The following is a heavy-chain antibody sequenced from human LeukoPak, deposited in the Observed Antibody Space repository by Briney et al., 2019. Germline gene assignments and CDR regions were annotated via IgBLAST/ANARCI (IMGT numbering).Heavy chain of an antibody. Sequence: SQTLSLTCAISGDSVSSNSVAWNWIRQSPSRGLEWLGRTYYRSKWYNDYAVSVKSRITINPDTSKNQFSLQLNSVTPEDTAVYYCARGMAVIGYYFDYWGQGTLVTVSS. CDR3: ARGMAVIGYYFDY. CDR2: TYYRSKWYN. D-gene: IGHD2-21*01. V-gene: IGHV6-1*01. CDR1: GDSVSSNSVA. J-gene: IGHJ4*02.